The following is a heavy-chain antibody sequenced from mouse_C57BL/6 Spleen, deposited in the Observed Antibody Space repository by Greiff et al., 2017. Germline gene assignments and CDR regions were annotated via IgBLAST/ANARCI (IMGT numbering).Heavy chain of an antibody. CDR1: GFSLTSYG. D-gene: IGHD1-1*01. V-gene: IGHV2-2*01. CDR2: IWSGGST. CDR3: ASPYYYGSSDAMDY. J-gene: IGHJ4*01. Sequence: QVQLQQSGPGLVQPSQSLSITCTVSGFSLTSYGVHWVRQSPGKGLEWLGVIWSGGSTDYNAAFISRLSISKDNSKSQVFFKMNSLQADDTAIYYCASPYYYGSSDAMDYWGQGTSVTVSS.